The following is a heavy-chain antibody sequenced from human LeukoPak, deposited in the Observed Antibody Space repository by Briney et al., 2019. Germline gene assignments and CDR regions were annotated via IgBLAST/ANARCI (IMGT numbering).Heavy chain of an antibody. V-gene: IGHV1-18*01. J-gene: IGHJ4*02. D-gene: IGHD3-3*01. CDR2: ISAYNGNT. CDR3: PRASPLDTYDFWSGYYS. Sequence: ASVKVSCKASGYTFTSYGISWVRQAPGQGLEWMGWISAYNGNTNYAQKLQGRVTMTTDTSTSTAYMELRSLRSDDTAVYYCPRASPLDTYDFWSGYYSWGQGTLVTVSS. CDR1: GYTFTSYG.